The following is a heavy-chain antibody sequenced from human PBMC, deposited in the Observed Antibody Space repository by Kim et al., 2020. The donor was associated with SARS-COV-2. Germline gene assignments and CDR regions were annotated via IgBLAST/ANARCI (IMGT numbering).Heavy chain of an antibody. D-gene: IGHD2-15*01. CDR2: ISGSGGST. J-gene: IGHJ4*02. V-gene: IGHV3-23*01. CDR1: GFTFSSYA. CDR3: AKVGGLGGSSGEFDY. Sequence: GGSLRLSCAASGFTFSSYAMSWVRQAPGKGLEWVSAISGSGGSTYYADSVKGRFTISRDNSKNTLYLQMNSLRAEDTAVYYCAKVGGLGGSSGEFDYWGQGTLVTVSS.